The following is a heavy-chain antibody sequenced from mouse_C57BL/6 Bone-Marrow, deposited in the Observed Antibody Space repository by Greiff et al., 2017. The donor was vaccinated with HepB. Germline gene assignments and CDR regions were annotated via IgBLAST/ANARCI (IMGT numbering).Heavy chain of an antibody. V-gene: IGHV1-80*01. Sequence: QVHVKQSGAELVKPGASVKISCKASGYAFSSYWMNWVKQRPGKGLEWIGQIYPGDGDTNYNGKFKGKATLTADKSSSTAYMQLSSLTSEDSAVYFCARPPYGKGYFDVWGTGTTVTVSS. J-gene: IGHJ1*03. CDR3: ARPPYGKGYFDV. CDR1: GYAFSSYW. D-gene: IGHD1-1*01. CDR2: IYPGDGDT.